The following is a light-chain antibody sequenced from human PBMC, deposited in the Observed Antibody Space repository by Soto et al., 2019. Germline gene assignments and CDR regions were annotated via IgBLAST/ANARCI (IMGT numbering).Light chain of an antibody. CDR2: EVS. J-gene: IGLJ1*01. CDR3: TSYTSTSNPFV. Sequence: QSALTQPASVSGSPGQSITISCTGTSSDVGGFNHVSWYQQHPGKAPKLKIYEVSNRPSGVSNRFSGSKSGNTASLTISGLQAEDEADYYCTSYTSTSNPFVFGTGTKLTVL. V-gene: IGLV2-14*03. CDR1: SSDVGGFNH.